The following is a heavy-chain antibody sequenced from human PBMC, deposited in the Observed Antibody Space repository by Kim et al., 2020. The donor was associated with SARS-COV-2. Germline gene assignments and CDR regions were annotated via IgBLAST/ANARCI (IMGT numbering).Heavy chain of an antibody. Sequence: GGSLRLSCEASGFTLTNYWMNWVRQGPEKGLVWVSRSNSDGSVTHYADSVKGRFTISRDNAKNTLFLQLNSLGVEDTAIYYCARGSLQQGFDPWGQGTLVTVSS. J-gene: IGHJ5*02. CDR1: GFTLTNYW. D-gene: IGHD6-13*01. CDR3: ARGSLQQGFDP. CDR2: SNSDGSVT. V-gene: IGHV3-74*01.